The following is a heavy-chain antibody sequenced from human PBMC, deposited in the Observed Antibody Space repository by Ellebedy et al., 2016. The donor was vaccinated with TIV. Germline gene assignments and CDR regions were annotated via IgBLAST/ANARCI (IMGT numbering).Heavy chain of an antibody. J-gene: IGHJ4*02. V-gene: IGHV4-59*01. D-gene: IGHD1-26*01. CDR3: ARGTRYYAYFDS. Sequence: MPSETLSLTCSVSGDSIDKYYWSWIRPPPGKGLEWIVYIYHRWSANYHPSLKSRITISLDMSKTKFSLKLTSVTAADTAVYYCARGTRYYAYFDSWGRGTLVTVSS. CDR2: IYHRWSA. CDR1: GDSIDKYY.